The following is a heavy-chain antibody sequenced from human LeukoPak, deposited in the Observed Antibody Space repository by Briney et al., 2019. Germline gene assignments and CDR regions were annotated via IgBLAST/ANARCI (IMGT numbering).Heavy chain of an antibody. V-gene: IGHV3-74*01. Sequence: GGSLRLSCAASGXTFSSYWVHWVRQAPGKGLVWVSRINSDGSSTSYADSVKGRFTISRDNSKNTLYLQMNSLRAEDTAVYYCAKMDVLLWFGELSGNSDYWGQGTLVTVSS. D-gene: IGHD3-10*01. CDR1: GXTFSSYW. J-gene: IGHJ4*02. CDR2: INSDGSST. CDR3: AKMDVLLWFGELSGNSDY.